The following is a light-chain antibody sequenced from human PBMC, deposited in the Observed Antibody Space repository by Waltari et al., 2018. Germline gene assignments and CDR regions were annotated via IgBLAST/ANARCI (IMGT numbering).Light chain of an antibody. CDR2: VNSDGSH. V-gene: IGLV4-69*01. Sequence: QLVLTQSPSASASLGASVKLTCPLSSGHSSTVIAWLQQQPEKGPRYLMKVNSDGSHSKGDEIPDRFSGSSSGAERYLTIASLQAEDEADYYCQTGGHGTWVFGGGTKLTVL. CDR3: QTGGHGTWV. CDR1: SGHSSTV. J-gene: IGLJ3*02.